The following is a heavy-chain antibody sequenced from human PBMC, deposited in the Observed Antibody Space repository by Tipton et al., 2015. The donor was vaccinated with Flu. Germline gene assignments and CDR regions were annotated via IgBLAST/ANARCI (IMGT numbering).Heavy chain of an antibody. D-gene: IGHD3-3*01. Sequence: SLRLSCAASGFTVSSNYMSWVRQAPGKGLEWVSVIYSGGSTYYADSAKGRFTISRDNSKNTLYLQMNSLRAEDTAVYYCARDRYYDFWSGYTFDYWGQGTLVTVSS. CDR2: IYSGGST. J-gene: IGHJ4*02. CDR3: ARDRYYDFWSGYTFDY. V-gene: IGHV3-66*01. CDR1: GFTVSSNY.